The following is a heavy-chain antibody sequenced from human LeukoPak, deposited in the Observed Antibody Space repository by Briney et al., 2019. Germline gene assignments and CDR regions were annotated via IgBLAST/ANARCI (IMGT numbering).Heavy chain of an antibody. V-gene: IGHV1-69*01. CDR2: IIPIFGTA. D-gene: IGHD3-22*01. CDR1: GGTFSSYA. CDR3: ARSRLSVDSSGYYSGPGAFDI. Sequence: SVKVSCTASGGTFSSYAISWVRQAPGQGLEWMGGIIPIFGTANYAQKFQGRVTITADESTSTAYMELSSLRSEDTAVYYCARSRLSVDSSGYYSGPGAFDIWGQGTMVTVSS. J-gene: IGHJ3*02.